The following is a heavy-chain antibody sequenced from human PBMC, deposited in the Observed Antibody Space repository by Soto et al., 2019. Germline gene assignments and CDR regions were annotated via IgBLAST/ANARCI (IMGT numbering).Heavy chain of an antibody. CDR2: IFSGGGT. CDR1: DFAVSSTY. Sequence: EVQLVESGGGLVQPGGSLRLSCAASDFAVSSTYMSWVRQAPGKGLEWVSFIFSGGGTSYADSVKGRFTISRHTSKNTLYLQMNSVGSEDTGVYCCARVGPGSDYFDYWGQGTLVTVSS. CDR3: ARVGPGSDYFDY. V-gene: IGHV3-53*04. D-gene: IGHD3-16*01. J-gene: IGHJ4*02.